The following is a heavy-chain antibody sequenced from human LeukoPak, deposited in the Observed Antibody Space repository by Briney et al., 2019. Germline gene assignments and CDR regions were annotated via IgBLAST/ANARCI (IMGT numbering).Heavy chain of an antibody. V-gene: IGHV4-4*09. D-gene: IGHD4-17*01. Sequence: SETLSLTCTVSGGSISSYYWSWLRQPPGKGLEWIGYIYTSGSTNYNPSLKSRVTISVDTSKNQFSLKLSSVTAADTAVYYCARLPYTYGDYYFDYWGQGTLVTVSS. CDR2: IYTSGST. J-gene: IGHJ4*02. CDR3: ARLPYTYGDYYFDY. CDR1: GGSISSYY.